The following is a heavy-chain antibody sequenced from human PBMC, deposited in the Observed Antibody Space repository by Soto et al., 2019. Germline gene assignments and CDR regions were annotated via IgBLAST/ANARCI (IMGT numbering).Heavy chain of an antibody. D-gene: IGHD3-10*01. CDR2: ISYDGSNK. CDR1: GFTFSSYA. Sequence: GGSLRLSCASSGFTFSSYAMHWVRQAPGKGLEWVAVISYDGSNKYYADSVKGRFTISRDNSKNTLYLQMNSLRAEDTAVYYCARGARSGSYPPYGYWGQGTLVTVSS. CDR3: ARGARSGSYPPYGY. V-gene: IGHV3-30-3*01. J-gene: IGHJ4*02.